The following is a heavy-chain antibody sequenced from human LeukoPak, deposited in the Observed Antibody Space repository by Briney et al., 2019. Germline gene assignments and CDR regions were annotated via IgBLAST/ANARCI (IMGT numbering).Heavy chain of an antibody. V-gene: IGHV3-23*01. Sequence: PGGSLRLSCAASGFTVSSYEMNWVRQAPGKGLEWVSTISGSGGSAYYADSVKGRFTISRDNSRNTLYLQMNSLRAEDTAIYYCAKDEDNSGWYAVAYFDYWGQGTPVTVSS. J-gene: IGHJ4*02. CDR1: GFTVSSYE. D-gene: IGHD6-19*01. CDR2: ISGSGGSA. CDR3: AKDEDNSGWYAVAYFDY.